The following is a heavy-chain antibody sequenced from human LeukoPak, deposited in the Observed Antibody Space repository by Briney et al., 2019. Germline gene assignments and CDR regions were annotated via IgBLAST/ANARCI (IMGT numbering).Heavy chain of an antibody. D-gene: IGHD6-13*01. V-gene: IGHV4-39*07. CDR3: ARGLAGAILGYYYYMDV. CDR2: IYYSGST. Sequence: PSETLSLTCTVSGGSISSSSYYWGWIRQPPGKGLEWIGSIYYSGSTYYNPSLKSRVTISVDTSKNQFSLKLSSVTAADTAVYYCARGLAGAILGYYYYMDVWGKGTTVTVSS. CDR1: GGSISSSSYY. J-gene: IGHJ6*03.